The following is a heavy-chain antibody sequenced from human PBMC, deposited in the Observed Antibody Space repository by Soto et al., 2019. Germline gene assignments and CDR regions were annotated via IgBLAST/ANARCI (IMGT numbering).Heavy chain of an antibody. J-gene: IGHJ4*02. CDR2: IYHSGST. D-gene: IGHD6-13*01. CDR3: ARGGPSTPGIAAAGIDY. V-gene: IGHV4-30-2*01. CDR1: GGSISSGGYS. Sequence: PSETLSLTCAVSGGSISSGGYSWSWIRQPPGKGLEWIGYIYHSGSTYYNPSLKSRVTISVDRSKNQFSLKLSSVTAADTAVYYCARGGPSTPGIAAAGIDYWGQGTLVTVS.